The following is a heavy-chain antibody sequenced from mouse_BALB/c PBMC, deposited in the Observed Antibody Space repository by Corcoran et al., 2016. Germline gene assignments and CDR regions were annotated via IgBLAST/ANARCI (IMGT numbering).Heavy chain of an antibody. CDR1: GYTFTNYG. CDR2: INTYTGEP. V-gene: IGHV9-1*02. CDR3: ARTGYGYYFDY. Sequence: QIQLVQSGPALKKPGETVKISCKASGYTFTNYGMNWVKKAPGKGLKWMGWINTYTGEPTYADDFKGRFAFSLETSASTAYLQINNLKNEDMATYFCARTGYGYYFDYWGQGTTLTVSS. D-gene: IGHD2-10*02. J-gene: IGHJ2*01.